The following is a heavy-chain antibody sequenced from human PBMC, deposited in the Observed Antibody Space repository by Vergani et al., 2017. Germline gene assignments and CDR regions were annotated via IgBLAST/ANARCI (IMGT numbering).Heavy chain of an antibody. J-gene: IGHJ3*02. D-gene: IGHD3-10*01. CDR1: GGSISSSSYY. CDR2: IYHSGST. CDR3: ARGGYYGSGSYPDAFDI. V-gene: IGHV4-39*07. Sequence: QLQLQESGPGLVKPSETLSLTCTVSGGSISSSSYYWGWIRQPPGKGLEWIGSIYHSGSTYYNPSLKSRVTISVDRSKNQFSLKLSSVTAADTAVYYCARGGYYGSGSYPDAFDIWGQGTMVTVSS.